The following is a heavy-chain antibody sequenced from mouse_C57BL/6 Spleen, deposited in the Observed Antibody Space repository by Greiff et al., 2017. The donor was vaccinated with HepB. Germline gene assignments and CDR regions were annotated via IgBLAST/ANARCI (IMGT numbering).Heavy chain of an antibody. Sequence: EVKLLESGGDLVKPGGSLKLSCAASGFTFSSYGMSWVRQTPDKGLEWVATISSGGSYTYYPDSVKGQYTITRDNAKNTLYLQMSSLKSEDTAMYYCARPEGGYGCRGPGATLTVS. J-gene: IGHJ2*01. CDR2: ISSGGSYT. V-gene: IGHV5-6*01. CDR1: GFTFSSYG. D-gene: IGHD1-1*02. CDR3: ARPEGGYGC.